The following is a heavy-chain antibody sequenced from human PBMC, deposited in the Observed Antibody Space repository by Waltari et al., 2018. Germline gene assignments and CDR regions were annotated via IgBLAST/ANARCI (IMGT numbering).Heavy chain of an antibody. CDR3: ARVLAYYDFWSGYHLSGGWFDP. CDR1: GGSFSGYY. D-gene: IGHD3-3*01. J-gene: IGHJ5*02. V-gene: IGHV4-34*01. Sequence: QVQLQQWGAGLLKPSETLSLTCAVYGGSFSGYYWSWIRQPPGQGREWIGEINHSGSTNYNPSLKSRVTISVDTSKNQFSLKLSSVTAADTAVYYCARVLAYYDFWSGYHLSGGWFDPWGQGTLVTVSS. CDR2: INHSGST.